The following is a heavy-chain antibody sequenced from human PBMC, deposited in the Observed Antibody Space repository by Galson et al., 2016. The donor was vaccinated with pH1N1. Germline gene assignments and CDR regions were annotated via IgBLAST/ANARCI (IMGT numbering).Heavy chain of an antibody. CDR1: GFTSSNVW. V-gene: IGHV3-15*07. CDR3: TIDEEFSGLWDS. Sequence: SLRLSCAASGFTSSNVWMNWVRQAPGKGLEWVGRIKSRTDGGTTDYAAPVKARFTISRDDSKNTLYLQMNSLKTEDTGVYYCTIDEEFSGLWDSWGQGTLVTVSS. J-gene: IGHJ5*01. D-gene: IGHD5-12*01. CDR2: IKSRTDGGTT.